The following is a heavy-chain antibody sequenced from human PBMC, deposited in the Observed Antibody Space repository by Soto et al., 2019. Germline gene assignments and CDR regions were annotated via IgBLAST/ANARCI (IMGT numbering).Heavy chain of an antibody. CDR2: ISWNSGRI. CDR3: AKAPHYYHSGSFYQRPDS. D-gene: IGHD3-22*01. CDR1: ECKSVDYG. J-gene: IGHJ5*01. Sequence: LQRLRWTASECKSVDYGVRWIRQKPGKGLELVSGISWNSGRIGYADSVKGRFIISRDNAKNSLFLQMNSLRADDTALYYCAKAPHYYHSGSFYQRPDSWGHGTLVSRSS. V-gene: IGHV3-9*01.